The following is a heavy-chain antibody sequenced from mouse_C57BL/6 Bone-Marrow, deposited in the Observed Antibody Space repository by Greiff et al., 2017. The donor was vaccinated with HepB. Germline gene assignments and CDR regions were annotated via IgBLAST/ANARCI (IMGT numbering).Heavy chain of an antibody. V-gene: IGHV1-76*01. D-gene: IGHD1-1*01. Sequence: VQLQQSGAELVRPGASVKLSCKASGYTFTDYYINWVKQRPGQGLEWIARIYPGSGNTYYNEKFKGKATLTAEKSSSTAYMQLSSLTSEDSSVYCCARTTVVAFDYWGQGTPLTVSS. CDR2: IYPGSGNT. CDR3: ARTTVVAFDY. CDR1: GYTFTDYY. J-gene: IGHJ2*01.